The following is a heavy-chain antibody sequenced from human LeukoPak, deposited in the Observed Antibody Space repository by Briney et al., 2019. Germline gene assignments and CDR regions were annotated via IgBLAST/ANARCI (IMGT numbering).Heavy chain of an antibody. J-gene: IGHJ4*02. CDR1: GFTFSSYG. V-gene: IGHV3-30*18. CDR2: ISYDGSNK. Sequence: PGRSLRLSCAASGFTFSSYGMHWVRQAPGKGLEWVAVISYDGSNKYYADSVKGRFTISRDNSKNTLYLQMNSLRAEDTAVYCCAKDPSYYGSGSYVDYWGQGTLVTVSS. D-gene: IGHD3-10*01. CDR3: AKDPSYYGSGSYVDY.